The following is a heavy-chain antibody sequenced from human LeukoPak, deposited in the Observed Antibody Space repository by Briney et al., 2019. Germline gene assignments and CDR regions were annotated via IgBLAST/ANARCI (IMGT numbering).Heavy chain of an antibody. CDR3: ARGRLTSSWYYFDY. V-gene: IGHV3-74*01. CDR1: GFTFSGYW. CDR2: ISTDGSSN. Sequence: GGSLRLSCAASGFTFSGYWMHWVRQAPGKGLVWVSRISTDGSSNTYADSVRGRFTISRDNAKNTLYLQMNSLRAEDTAVYYCARGRLTSSWYYFDYWGQGTLVTVSS. J-gene: IGHJ4*02. D-gene: IGHD6-19*01.